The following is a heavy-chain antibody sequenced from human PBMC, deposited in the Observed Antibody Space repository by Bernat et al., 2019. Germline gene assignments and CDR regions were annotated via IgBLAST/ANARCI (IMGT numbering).Heavy chain of an antibody. CDR3: ARDRAVTHLDY. CDR1: GFTFSTYG. V-gene: IGHV3-33*01. CDR2: IRYDGSNK. J-gene: IGHJ4*02. Sequence: QVQLVESGGGVVQPGRSLRLSCAASGFTFSTYGMHWVRQAPGKGLEWVAVIRYDGSNKYYAASVKGRFTISKDNSKNTLSLEMNSLGAEDTAVYYCARDRAVTHLDYWGQGTLVTVSS. D-gene: IGHD4-23*01.